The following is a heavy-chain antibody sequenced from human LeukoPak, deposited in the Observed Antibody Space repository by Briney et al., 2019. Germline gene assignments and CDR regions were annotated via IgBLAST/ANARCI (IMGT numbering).Heavy chain of an antibody. Sequence: GGSLRLSCEASGFTFNTYSMNWARQAPGKGLEWVSSISSSSSYIYYADSVKGRFTISRDNAKNSLYLQMNSLRAEDTAVYYCARVYCSGGSCYYLDYWGQGTLVTVSS. D-gene: IGHD2-15*01. V-gene: IGHV3-21*01. CDR1: GFTFNTYS. J-gene: IGHJ4*02. CDR2: ISSSSSYI. CDR3: ARVYCSGGSCYYLDY.